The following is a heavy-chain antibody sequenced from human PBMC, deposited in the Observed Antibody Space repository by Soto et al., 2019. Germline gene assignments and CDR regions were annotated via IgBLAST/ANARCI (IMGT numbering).Heavy chain of an antibody. CDR1: GFTFSNAW. D-gene: IGHD1-1*01. CDR2: IKSKTDGGTT. V-gene: IGHV3-15*01. CDR3: TTSTTGTTEVDY. Sequence: GGSLRLSCAASGFTFSNAWMSWVRQAPGKGLEWVGRIKSKTDGGTTDYAAPVKGRFTISRDDSKNTLYLQMNSLKTEDTAVYYCTTSTTGTTEVDYWGQGTLVTVSS. J-gene: IGHJ4*02.